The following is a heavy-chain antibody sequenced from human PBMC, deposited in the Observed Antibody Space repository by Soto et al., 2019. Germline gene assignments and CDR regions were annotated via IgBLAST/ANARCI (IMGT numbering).Heavy chain of an antibody. V-gene: IGHV4-34*01. CDR2: IDGSGNT. CDR1: SESLSDYY. J-gene: IGHJ4*02. CDR3: VGARGRLVGFDY. D-gene: IGHD1-26*01. Sequence: QVQLQQWGAGLLKPSETLSLTCAVNSESLSDYYWSWIRQSPGKGLEWIGEIDGSGNTNYSPSLRSRVAMSVDTSKNHFSLNLNSVSAADTAAYYCVGARGRLVGFDYWGQGTLVTVSS.